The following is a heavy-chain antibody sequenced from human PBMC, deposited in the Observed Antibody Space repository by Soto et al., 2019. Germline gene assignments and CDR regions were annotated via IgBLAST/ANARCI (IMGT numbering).Heavy chain of an antibody. CDR1: GYTFTSYD. D-gene: IGHD2-21*02. Sequence: ASVKVSCKASGYTFTSYDINWVRQATGQGLAWMGWMNPNSGNTGYAQKFQGRVTMTRNTSISTAYMELSSLRSEDTAVYYCARGQWCGGDCYYYYYYGMDVWGQGTTVTFSS. CDR3: ARGQWCGGDCYYYYYYGMDV. J-gene: IGHJ6*02. CDR2: MNPNSGNT. V-gene: IGHV1-8*01.